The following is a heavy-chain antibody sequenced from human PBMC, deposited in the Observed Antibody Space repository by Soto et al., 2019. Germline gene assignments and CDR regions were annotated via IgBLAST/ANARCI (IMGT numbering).Heavy chain of an antibody. CDR3: AKERAVRGVIGYYYYGMDV. CDR1: GFTFSSYG. V-gene: IGHV3-30*18. CDR2: ISYDGSNK. Sequence: GSRRLSCAASGFTFSSYGMHWVRQAPGKGLEWVAVISYDGSNKYYADSVKGRFTISRDNSKNTLYLQMNSLRAEDTAVYYCAKERAVRGVIGYYYYGMDVWGQGTTVTVSS. J-gene: IGHJ6*02. D-gene: IGHD3-10*01.